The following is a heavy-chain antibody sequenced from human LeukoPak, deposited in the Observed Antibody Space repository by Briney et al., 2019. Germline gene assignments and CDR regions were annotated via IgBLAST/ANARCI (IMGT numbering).Heavy chain of an antibody. D-gene: IGHD1-1*01. CDR1: GFTFSSHW. J-gene: IGHJ4*02. Sequence: GGSLRLSCAASGFTFSSHWMHWVRQVPGKGLVWVSRIDSDGRITTYADSVKGRFTISRDNAKNTLYLQMNTLRDEDMAVYYCARDYNWNPPDYWGQGTLATVSS. CDR2: IDSDGRIT. CDR3: ARDYNWNPPDY. V-gene: IGHV3-74*01.